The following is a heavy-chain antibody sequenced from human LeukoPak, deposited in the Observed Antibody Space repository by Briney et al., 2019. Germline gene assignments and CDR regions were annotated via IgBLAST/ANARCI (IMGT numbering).Heavy chain of an antibody. Sequence: GGPLRLSCAASGHTLSRFSMNWVRRSPGKGREWVLHISSSSSHIYYGDSVKGRFTISRDNAKNSLYLQINSLRAEDTAVYYCARGGNLYCSATSCYDFDYWGQGTLVTVSS. J-gene: IGHJ4*02. D-gene: IGHD2-2*01. CDR1: GHTLSRFS. CDR2: ISSSSSHI. V-gene: IGHV3-21*01. CDR3: ARGGNLYCSATSCYDFDY.